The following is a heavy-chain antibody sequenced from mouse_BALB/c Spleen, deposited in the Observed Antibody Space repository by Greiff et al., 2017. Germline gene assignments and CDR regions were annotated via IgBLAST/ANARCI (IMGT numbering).Heavy chain of an antibody. D-gene: IGHD1-1*01. Sequence: VQLQQSGAELMKPGASVKISCKATGYTFSSYWIEWVKQRPGHGLEWIGEILPGSGSTNYNEKFKGKATFTADTSSNTAYMQLSSLTSEDSAVYYCARGITTGWFAYWGQGTLVTVSA. CDR2: ILPGSGST. CDR1: GYTFSSYW. V-gene: IGHV1-9*01. J-gene: IGHJ3*01. CDR3: ARGITTGWFAY.